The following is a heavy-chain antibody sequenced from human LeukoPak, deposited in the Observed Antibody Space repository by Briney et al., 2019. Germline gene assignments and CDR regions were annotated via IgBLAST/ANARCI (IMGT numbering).Heavy chain of an antibody. D-gene: IGHD3-22*01. CDR3: ARDLIYYDSSGSDY. J-gene: IGHJ4*02. CDR1: GFTVSSNY. V-gene: IGHV3-53*01. Sequence: GGSLRLSCAASGFTVSSNYMSWVRQAPGKGLEWVSVIYSGGSTYYADSVKGRFTISRDNAKNSLYLQMSSLRAEDTAVYYCARDLIYYDSSGSDYWGQGTLVTVSS. CDR2: IYSGGST.